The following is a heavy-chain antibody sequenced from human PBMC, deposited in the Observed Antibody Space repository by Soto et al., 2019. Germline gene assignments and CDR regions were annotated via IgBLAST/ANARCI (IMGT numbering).Heavy chain of an antibody. CDR1: VDTFAGYA. D-gene: IGHD6-25*01. V-gene: IGHV1-69*01. CDR2: INPLFGTS. Sequence: QVHLVQSGAEVKRTESAVKVSCKASVDTFAGYAINWVRQAPGQGLEWIGGINPLFGTSNYAQSFHGRVSITADPSTSTSYMELRSLKFDDTGLYFCASRVAASADDAFDTWGQGTMVTVSS. CDR3: ASRVAASADDAFDT. J-gene: IGHJ3*02.